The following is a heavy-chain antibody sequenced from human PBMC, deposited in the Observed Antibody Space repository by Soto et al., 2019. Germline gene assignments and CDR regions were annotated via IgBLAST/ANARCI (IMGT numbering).Heavy chain of an antibody. CDR1: GGSVSSGSYY. J-gene: IGHJ4*02. CDR3: ARADLEMATITTFDY. Sequence: SETLSLTCTVSGGSVSSGSYYWSWIRQPPGKGLEWIGYIYYSGSTNYNPSLKSRVTISVDTSKNQFSPKLSSVTAADTAVYYCARADLEMATITTFDYWGQGTLVTVSS. V-gene: IGHV4-61*01. D-gene: IGHD5-12*01. CDR2: IYYSGST.